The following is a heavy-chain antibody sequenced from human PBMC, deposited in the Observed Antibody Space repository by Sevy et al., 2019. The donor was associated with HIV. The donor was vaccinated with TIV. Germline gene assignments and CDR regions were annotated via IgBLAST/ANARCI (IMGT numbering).Heavy chain of an antibody. CDR3: ARAPSESQGPGQYFHH. Sequence: ASMKVSCKASGYTFTNYHITWVRQAPGQGLEWMGWITAYNGNTNYAQRLQGRVTMTTDTSTSTAYMELRSLRSDDTAVYYCARAPSESQGPGQYFHHWGQGTLVTVSS. J-gene: IGHJ1*01. CDR1: GYTFTNYH. V-gene: IGHV1-18*01. CDR2: ITAYNGNT. D-gene: IGHD1-26*01.